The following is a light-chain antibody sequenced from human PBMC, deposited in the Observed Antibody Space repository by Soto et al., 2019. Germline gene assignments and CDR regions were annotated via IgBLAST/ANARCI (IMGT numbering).Light chain of an antibody. V-gene: IGKV1-5*01. CDR1: QGIYNW. J-gene: IGKJ1*01. Sequence: DIQMTQSPSTLSASVGDRVTITFRASQGIYNWLVWYQQKPGKPPKLLIYDASGLDSGVPSRFSGSGYGTEFTLTISGLQPEDFATFYCQQYDSFPWTFGQGTKVDIK. CDR2: DAS. CDR3: QQYDSFPWT.